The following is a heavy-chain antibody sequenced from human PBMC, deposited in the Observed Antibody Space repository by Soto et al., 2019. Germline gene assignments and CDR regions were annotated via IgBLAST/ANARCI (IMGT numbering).Heavy chain of an antibody. CDR3: ARMHDGSGYYYYMDV. V-gene: IGHV4-39*01. Sequence: QLQLQESGPGLVKPSETLSLTCTVSGGSISSSSYYWGWIRQPPGKGLEWIGSIYYSGSTYYNPSLKSRVTISVDTSKNQFSLKLSSVTAADTAVYYCARMHDGSGYYYYMDVWGKGTTVTVSS. J-gene: IGHJ6*03. CDR2: IYYSGST. CDR1: GGSISSSSYY. D-gene: IGHD3-10*01.